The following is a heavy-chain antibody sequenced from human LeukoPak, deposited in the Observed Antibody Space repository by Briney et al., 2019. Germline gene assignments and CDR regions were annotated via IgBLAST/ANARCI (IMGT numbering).Heavy chain of an antibody. CDR3: ARPKYGDAAYFAL. CDR2: IYHSGNT. D-gene: IGHD4-17*01. CDR1: GYSISSGYY. V-gene: IGHV4-38-2*01. Sequence: SETLSLTCAVSGYSISSGYYWGWIRQPPGKGLEWIGSIYHSGNTYYNPSLKSRVTISVDTSKNQFFLKVTSVTAADAAVYYCARPKYGDAAYFALWGRGALVTVSS. J-gene: IGHJ2*01.